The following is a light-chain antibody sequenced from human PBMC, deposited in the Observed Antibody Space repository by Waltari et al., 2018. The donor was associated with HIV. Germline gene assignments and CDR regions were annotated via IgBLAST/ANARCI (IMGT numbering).Light chain of an antibody. Sequence: DIQMTRSPSSLSASVGDRVTITCRASQSISDYLNWYQQKPGKAPKLLIYAASSLQSGVPSRFSGSGSGTDFTLTISSLQPEDFATYYCQQSYSTLLYTFGQGTKLEIK. CDR1: QSISDY. V-gene: IGKV1-39*01. CDR3: QQSYSTLLYT. J-gene: IGKJ2*01. CDR2: AAS.